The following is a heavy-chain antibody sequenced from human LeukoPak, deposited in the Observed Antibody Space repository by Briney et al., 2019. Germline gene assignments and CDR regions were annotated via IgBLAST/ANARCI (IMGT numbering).Heavy chain of an antibody. D-gene: IGHD3-22*01. CDR2: TFYNGRT. Sequence: SETLSLTCTVSGDSISGSSYYWGWIRQPPGKGLEWIGSTFYNGRTYYKPSLKSRVTISVDTSKNQFSLKLSSVTAADTAVYYCAREDDSSGYHFDYWGQGTLVTVSS. V-gene: IGHV4-39*07. J-gene: IGHJ4*02. CDR3: AREDDSSGYHFDY. CDR1: GDSISGSSYY.